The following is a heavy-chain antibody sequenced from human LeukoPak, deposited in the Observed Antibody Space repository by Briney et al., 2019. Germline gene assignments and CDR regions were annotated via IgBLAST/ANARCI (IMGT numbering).Heavy chain of an antibody. D-gene: IGHD2-15*01. CDR1: GFTFSSYG. Sequence: GGSLRLSCAASGFTFSSYGMHWVRQAPGKGLEWVAVIWYDGSNKYYADSVKGRFTISRDNSKNTLYLQMNSLRAEDTAVYHCATTTHCSGGSCRSYYFDYWGQGTLVTVSS. CDR2: IWYDGSNK. CDR3: ATTTHCSGGSCRSYYFDY. V-gene: IGHV3-33*01. J-gene: IGHJ4*02.